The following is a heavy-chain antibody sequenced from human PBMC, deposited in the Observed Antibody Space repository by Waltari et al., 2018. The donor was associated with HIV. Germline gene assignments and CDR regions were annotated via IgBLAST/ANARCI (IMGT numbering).Heavy chain of an antibody. V-gene: IGHV3-74*01. CDR2: INIDGSRI. Sequence: EVQLVQSGGGLIKPGGSLRLSCAASGFSVSSYWMHWVRQTPGKGLVGVSRINIDGSRIDYADSVRGRFTISRDSAKNTLSLQMNSLTEEDTAVYYCSRDTFGEYDYWGQGTLVTVSS. J-gene: IGHJ4*02. CDR1: GFSVSSYW. CDR3: SRDTFGEYDY. D-gene: IGHD3-10*01.